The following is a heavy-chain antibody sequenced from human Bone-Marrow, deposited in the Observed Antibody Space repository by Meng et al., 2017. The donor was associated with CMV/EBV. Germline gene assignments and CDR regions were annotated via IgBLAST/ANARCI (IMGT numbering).Heavy chain of an antibody. Sequence: ADSGFTFSSYAMSWVRQAPGKGLEWVSAISGSGGSTYYADSVKGRFTISRENSKNTLYLQMNSLRAEDTAVYYCAKQIAVAGNWFDPWGQGTLVTVSS. D-gene: IGHD6-19*01. V-gene: IGHV3-23*01. J-gene: IGHJ5*02. CDR2: ISGSGGST. CDR1: GFTFSSYA. CDR3: AKQIAVAGNWFDP.